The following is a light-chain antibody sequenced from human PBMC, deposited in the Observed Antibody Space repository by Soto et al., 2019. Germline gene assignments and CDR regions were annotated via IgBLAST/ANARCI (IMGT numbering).Light chain of an antibody. CDR2: GAS. Sequence: IVLTHSPATLSLSPWEIATHSCRASQSVSSSYLAWYQQKPGQAPRLLIYGASSRATGIPDRFSGSGSGTDFTLTISRLEPEDFAVYYCQQYGSSPQTFGQGTKVDI. CDR3: QQYGSSPQT. V-gene: IGKV3-20*01. J-gene: IGKJ1*01. CDR1: QSVSSSY.